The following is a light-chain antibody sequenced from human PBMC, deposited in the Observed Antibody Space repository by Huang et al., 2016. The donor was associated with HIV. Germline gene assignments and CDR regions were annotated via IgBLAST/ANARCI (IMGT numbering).Light chain of an antibody. J-gene: IGKJ2*01. V-gene: IGKV1-27*01. CDR3: QKYNSAPYT. CDR2: AAS. CDR1: QDIRNY. Sequence: GDRVTITCRASQDIRNYLAWYQQKPGTAPKILISAASTLQAGVPSRFSGSGSGTDFTLTIGSLQPEDVATYYCQKYNSAPYTFGQGTKLEIK.